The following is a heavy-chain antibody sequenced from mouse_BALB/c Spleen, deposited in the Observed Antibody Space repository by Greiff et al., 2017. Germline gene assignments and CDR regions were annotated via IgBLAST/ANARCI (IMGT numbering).Heavy chain of an antibody. Sequence: EVKLVESGGGLVKPGGSLKLSCAASGFTFSSDAMSWVRQTPEKRLEWVATISSGGSYTYYPDSVKGRFTITRDNAKNTLYLQMCSLRSEDTAMYYCARNGNYWYFDVWGAGTTVTVSS. CDR1: GFTFSSDA. V-gene: IGHV5-9-3*01. J-gene: IGHJ1*01. CDR3: ARNGNYWYFDV. D-gene: IGHD2-1*01. CDR2: ISSGGSYT.